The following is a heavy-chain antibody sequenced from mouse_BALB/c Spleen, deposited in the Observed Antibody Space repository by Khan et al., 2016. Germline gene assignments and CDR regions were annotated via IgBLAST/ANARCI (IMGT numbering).Heavy chain of an antibody. V-gene: IGHV1S135*01. Sequence: VQLKQSGPELMKPGASVKISCKASGYSFTSYYMHWVKQSHGKSLEWIGYIDPFNGGTSYNQKFKSKATLTVDKSSSTAYMHLSSLTSEDSAVYYCASSTQSFYAMDYWGQGTSVTVSS. CDR3: ASSTQSFYAMDY. CDR2: IDPFNGGT. D-gene: IGHD1-1*01. CDR1: GYSFTSYY. J-gene: IGHJ4*01.